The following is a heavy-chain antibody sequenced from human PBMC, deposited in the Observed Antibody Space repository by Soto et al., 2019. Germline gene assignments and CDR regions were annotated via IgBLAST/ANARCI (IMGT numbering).Heavy chain of an antibody. D-gene: IGHD1-26*01. CDR1: GFTFSDHY. CDR3: ARFSGSYTTGLDY. CDR2: SRNKANSYST. Sequence: EVQQMESGGGLVQPGGSLRLSCAASGFTFSDHYKDWVRQAPGKGLEWVGRSRNKANSYSTEYAASVKGRFTISRDESKNSLYLQKNSLKTEDTAVYYRARFSGSYTTGLDYWGHGTLVTVSS. J-gene: IGHJ4*01. V-gene: IGHV3-72*01.